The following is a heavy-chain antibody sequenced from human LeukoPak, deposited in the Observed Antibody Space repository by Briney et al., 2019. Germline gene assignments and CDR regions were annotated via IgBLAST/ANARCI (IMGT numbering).Heavy chain of an antibody. CDR3: ARDRPYSSGWIADY. Sequence: ASVKVSCKASGFTFTSSAMQWVRQARGQRLEWIGWIVVGSGNTNYAQKFQGRVTITTDESTSTAYMELSSLRSEDTAVYYCARDRPYSSGWIADYWGQGTLVTVSS. CDR1: GFTFTSSA. J-gene: IGHJ4*02. CDR2: IVVGSGNT. V-gene: IGHV1-58*02. D-gene: IGHD6-19*01.